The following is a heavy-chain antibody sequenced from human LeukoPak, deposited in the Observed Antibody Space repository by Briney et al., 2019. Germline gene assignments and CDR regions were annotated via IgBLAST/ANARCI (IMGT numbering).Heavy chain of an antibody. CDR2: IYYSGST. CDR3: ARGQHSYGYFNGFDY. D-gene: IGHD5-18*01. CDR1: GGSISSYY. J-gene: IGHJ4*02. Sequence: SETPSLTCTVSGGSISSYYWSWIRQPPGKGLEWIGYIYYSGSTNYNPSLESRVTMSVDTSKNQFSLKLSSVTAADTAVYYCARGQHSYGYFNGFDYWGQGTLVTVSS. V-gene: IGHV4-59*01.